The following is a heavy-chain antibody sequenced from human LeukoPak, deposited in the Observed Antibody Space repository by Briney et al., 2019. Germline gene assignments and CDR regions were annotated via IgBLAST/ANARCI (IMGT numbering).Heavy chain of an antibody. Sequence: GESLKISFKGSGYRFTSYWIGWVRQMPGKGLEWMGIIYPGDSDTRYGPSFQGQVTISADKSISTAYLQWSSLKASDTAMYYCARHGSSSWYSTHAFDIWGQGTMVTVSS. J-gene: IGHJ3*02. CDR1: GYRFTSYW. V-gene: IGHV5-51*01. CDR3: ARHGSSSWYSTHAFDI. D-gene: IGHD6-13*01. CDR2: IYPGDSDT.